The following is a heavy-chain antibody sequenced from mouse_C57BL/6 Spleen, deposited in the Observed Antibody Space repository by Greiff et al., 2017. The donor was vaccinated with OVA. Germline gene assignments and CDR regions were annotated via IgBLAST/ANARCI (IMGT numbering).Heavy chain of an antibody. J-gene: IGHJ4*01. CDR3: ARESTTVNYAMDY. CDR1: GFTFSSYA. Sequence: VQLQQSGGGLVKPGGSLKLSCAASGFTFSSYAMSWVRQTPEKRLEWVATISDGGSYTYYPDNVKGRFTISRDNAKNNLYLQMSHLKSEDTAMYYCARESTTVNYAMDYWGQGTSVTVSS. D-gene: IGHD1-1*01. V-gene: IGHV5-4*01. CDR2: ISDGGSYT.